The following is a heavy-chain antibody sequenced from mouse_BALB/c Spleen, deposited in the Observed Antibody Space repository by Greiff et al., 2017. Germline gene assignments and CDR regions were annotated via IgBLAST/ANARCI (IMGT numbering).Heavy chain of an antibody. V-gene: IGHV4-2*02. Sequence: DVKLQESGGGLVQPGGSLNLSCAASGFDFSRYWMSWARQAPGKGQEWIGEINPGSSTINYTPSLKDKFIISRDNAKNTLYLQMSKVRSEDTALYYCARLLYRGAMDYWGQGTSVTVSS. D-gene: IGHD2-14*01. CDR3: ARLLYRGAMDY. CDR1: GFDFSRYW. J-gene: IGHJ4*01. CDR2: INPGSSTI.